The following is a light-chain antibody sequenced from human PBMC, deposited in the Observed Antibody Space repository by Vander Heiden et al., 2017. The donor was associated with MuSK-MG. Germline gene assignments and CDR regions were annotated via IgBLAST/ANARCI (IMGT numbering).Light chain of an antibody. V-gene: IGLV2-11*01. CDR1: SSDIGGYNY. Sequence: SALPQPRPVSGSPGPSVTISCTGTSSDIGGYNYVSWYQQHPGKAPELIIYDVNKRPSGVPDRFSGSKSGNTASLTFSGLQADDEADYYCCSYAGSFTWVFGGGTKLTVL. CDR3: CSYAGSFTWV. J-gene: IGLJ3*02. CDR2: DVN.